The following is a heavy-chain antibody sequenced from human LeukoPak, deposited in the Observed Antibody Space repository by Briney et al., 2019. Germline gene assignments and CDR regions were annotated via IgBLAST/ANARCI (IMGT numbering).Heavy chain of an antibody. V-gene: IGHV1-18*01. D-gene: IGHD3-22*01. Sequence: ASVKVSCTASGYTFTSYGISWVRQAPGQGLEWMGWISAYNGNTNYAQKLQGRVTMTTDTSTSTAYMELRSLRSDDTAVYYCARAVRGDYYDSSGSQDAFDIWGQGTMVTVSS. CDR2: ISAYNGNT. J-gene: IGHJ3*02. CDR3: ARAVRGDYYDSSGSQDAFDI. CDR1: GYTFTSYG.